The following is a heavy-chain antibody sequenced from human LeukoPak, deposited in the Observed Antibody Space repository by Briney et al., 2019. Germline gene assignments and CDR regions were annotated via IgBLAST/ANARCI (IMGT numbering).Heavy chain of an antibody. J-gene: IGHJ6*03. CDR3: ARENWGMVRGVMDV. Sequence: PSETLSLTCTVSGGSISSGGYYWSWLRQHPGKGLEWIGYIYYSGSTYYNPSLKSRVTISVDTSKNQFSLKLTSVTAADTAVYYCARENWGMVRGVMDVWGKGTTVTVSS. V-gene: IGHV4-31*03. CDR1: GGSISSGGYY. CDR2: IYYSGST. D-gene: IGHD3-10*01.